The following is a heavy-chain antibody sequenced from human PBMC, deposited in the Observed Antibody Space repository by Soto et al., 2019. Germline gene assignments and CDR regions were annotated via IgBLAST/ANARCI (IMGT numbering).Heavy chain of an antibody. V-gene: IGHV3-23*01. CDR2: ISGDGYNT. Sequence: GGSLRLSCAASGFTFSSSAMSWVRQAPGKGLEWVSAISGDGYNTYYADSVKGRFTISRDNTKNTLYLQMNSLRAEDTAVYYCAKAGFSSSWSPTYFDYWGQGTLVTVSS. J-gene: IGHJ4*02. D-gene: IGHD6-13*01. CDR1: GFTFSSSA. CDR3: AKAGFSSSWSPTYFDY.